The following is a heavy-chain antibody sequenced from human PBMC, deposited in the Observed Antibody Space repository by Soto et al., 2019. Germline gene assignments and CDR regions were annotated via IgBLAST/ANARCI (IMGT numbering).Heavy chain of an antibody. CDR1: GGSISSGGYY. V-gene: IGHV4-31*03. CDR3: ARSPAPRELRYFDY. CDR2: IYYSGST. J-gene: IGHJ4*02. Sequence: QVQLQESGPGLVKPSQTLSLTCTVSGGSISSGGYYWSWIRQHPGKGLEWIGYIYYSGSTYYNPSLKSRVTISVDTSKNQFSLKPSSVTAADTAVYYCARSPAPRELRYFDYWGQGTLVTVSS. D-gene: IGHD1-26*01.